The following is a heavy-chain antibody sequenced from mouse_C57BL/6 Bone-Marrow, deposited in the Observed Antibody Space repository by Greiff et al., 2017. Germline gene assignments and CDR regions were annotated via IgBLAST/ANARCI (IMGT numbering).Heavy chain of an antibody. CDR3: ARYYGSSWDYAMDY. CDR1: GYTFTSYW. Sequence: QVQLKQPGAELVMPGASVKLSCKASGYTFTSYWMHWVKPRPGQGLEWIGEIDPSDSYTNYNQKFKGKSTLTVDKSSSTAYMQLSSLTSEDSAVYYCARYYGSSWDYAMDYWGQGTSVTVSS. CDR2: IDPSDSYT. D-gene: IGHD1-1*01. V-gene: IGHV1-69*01. J-gene: IGHJ4*01.